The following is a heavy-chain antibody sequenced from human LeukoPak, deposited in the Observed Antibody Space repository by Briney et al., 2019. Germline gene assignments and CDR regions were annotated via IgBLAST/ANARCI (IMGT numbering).Heavy chain of an antibody. J-gene: IGHJ4*02. Sequence: GGSLRLSCAASGFTVSSNYMSWVRQAAGKGLEWVSVIYSGGSTYYADSVKGRFTISRDNSKNTLYLQMNSLRAEDTAVYYCARGLVTGHKNYWGQGTLVTVSS. CDR1: GFTVSSNY. D-gene: IGHD3-9*01. CDR2: IYSGGST. CDR3: ARGLVTGHKNY. V-gene: IGHV3-66*01.